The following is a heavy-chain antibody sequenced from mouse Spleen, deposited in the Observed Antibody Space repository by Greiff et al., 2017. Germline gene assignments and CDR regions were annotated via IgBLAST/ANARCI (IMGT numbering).Heavy chain of an antibody. D-gene: IGHD1-1*01. CDR2: ISSGGSYT. CDR3: ARRTTVVVFDY. Sequence: EVHLVESGGGLVKPGGSLKLSCAASGFTFSSYAMSWVRQTPEKRLEWVATISSGGSYTYYPDSVKGRFTISRDNAKNTLYLQMSSLRSEDTAMYYCARRTTVVVFDYWGQGTTLTVSS. CDR1: GFTFSSYA. J-gene: IGHJ2*01. V-gene: IGHV5-9-3*01.